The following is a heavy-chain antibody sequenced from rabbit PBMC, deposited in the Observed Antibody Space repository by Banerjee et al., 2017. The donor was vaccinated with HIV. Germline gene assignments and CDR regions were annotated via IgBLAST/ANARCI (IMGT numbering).Heavy chain of an antibody. V-gene: IGHV1S45*01. CDR1: GFSFSSSYW. CDR2: IYVGSSGNT. D-gene: IGHD4-1*01. Sequence: QEQLEESGGDLVKPEGSLTLTCTASGFSFSSSYWICWVRQAPGKGLEWIACIYVGSSGNTVYASWAKGRFTISKTSSTTVTLQMTSLTAADTATYFCARDLAGAIGWNFNLWGPGTLVTVS. CDR3: ARDLAGAIGWNFNL. J-gene: IGHJ4*01.